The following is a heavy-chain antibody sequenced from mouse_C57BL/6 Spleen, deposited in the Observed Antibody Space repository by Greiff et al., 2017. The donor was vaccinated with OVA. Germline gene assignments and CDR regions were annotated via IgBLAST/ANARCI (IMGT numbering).Heavy chain of an antibody. Sequence: QVHVKQSGAELVRPGASVKLSCKASGYTFTDYYINWVKQRPGQGLEWIARIYPGSGNTYYNEKFKGKATLTAEKSSSTAYMQLSSLTSEDSAVYFCARTGGDWYFDVWGTGTTVTVSS. V-gene: IGHV1-76*01. CDR3: ARTGGDWYFDV. CDR1: GYTFTDYY. CDR2: IYPGSGNT. D-gene: IGHD4-1*01. J-gene: IGHJ1*03.